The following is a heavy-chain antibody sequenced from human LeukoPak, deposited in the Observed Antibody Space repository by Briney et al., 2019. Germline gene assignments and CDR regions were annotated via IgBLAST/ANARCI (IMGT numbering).Heavy chain of an antibody. J-gene: IGHJ4*02. CDR2: IYYSGST. CDR3: AREAVYYDFWSGYYTYGNFDY. Sequence: SETLSLTYTVSGGSISSYYWSWIRQPPGKGLEWIGYIYYSGSTNYNPSLKSRVTISVDTSKNQFSLKLSSVTAADTAVYYCAREAVYYDFWSGYYTYGNFDYWGQGTLVTVSS. V-gene: IGHV4-59*01. D-gene: IGHD3-3*01. CDR1: GGSISSYY.